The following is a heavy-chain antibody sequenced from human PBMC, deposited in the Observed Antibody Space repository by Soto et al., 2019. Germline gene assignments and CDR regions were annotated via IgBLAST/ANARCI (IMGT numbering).Heavy chain of an antibody. Sequence: QLQLQESGPGLVKPSETLSLTCSVSDDSINSDKYYWGWIRQPPGKGLEWIGSIYYRGNAYYNPSLQTRVTLSLDKSRSQSSLKLNSVPAADSAVYFCARLEGLATISYYFDFWGPGALVTVSS. CDR3: ARLEGLATISYYFDF. J-gene: IGHJ4*02. V-gene: IGHV4-39*01. D-gene: IGHD3-9*01. CDR1: DDSINSDKYY. CDR2: IYYRGNA.